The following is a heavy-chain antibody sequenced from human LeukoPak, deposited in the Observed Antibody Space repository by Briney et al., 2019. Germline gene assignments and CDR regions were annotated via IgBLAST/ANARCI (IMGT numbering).Heavy chain of an antibody. CDR2: IRSDGTDK. V-gene: IGHV3-30*02. CDR1: GLIFSTYG. D-gene: IGHD3-22*01. Sequence: QPGGSLSLSCAPSGLIFSTYGMHWVRQAPGEGLEWVAFIRSDGTDKSYAGSVMGRFTISRDNSKNTLYLQMNTRRAEDTAVYYCGNHDSSSDFWGQGTVVTVSS. J-gene: IGHJ4*02. CDR3: GNHDSSSDF.